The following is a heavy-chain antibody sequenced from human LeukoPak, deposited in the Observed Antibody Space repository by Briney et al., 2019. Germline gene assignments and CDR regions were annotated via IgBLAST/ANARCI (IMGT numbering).Heavy chain of an antibody. Sequence: GGSLTLSCAASGFSVSTSYINWVRQAPGKGLEWVSVIYSDGSTKYADSVKARFTISRDNSKNTVYLQMKSLRVEDTAVYYCARGTLDDWGQGSLVTVSS. CDR1: GFSVSTSY. J-gene: IGHJ4*02. CDR2: IYSDGST. CDR3: ARGTLDD. D-gene: IGHD3/OR15-3a*01. V-gene: IGHV3-53*01.